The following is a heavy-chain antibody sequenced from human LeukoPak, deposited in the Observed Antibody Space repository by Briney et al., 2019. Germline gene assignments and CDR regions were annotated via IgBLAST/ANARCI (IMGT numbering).Heavy chain of an antibody. J-gene: IGHJ6*03. D-gene: IGHD3-10*01. CDR3: ARASRDYGSGRYLFYYYYYYMDV. CDR2: IDHSGSS. Sequence: SETLSLTCTVSGYSISSGYYWGWIRQPPGKGLEWTGSIDHSGSSYYNPSLKSRITISVDTSKNQFSLKLSSVTAADTAVYYCARASRDYGSGRYLFYYYYYYMDVWGKGTTVTISS. V-gene: IGHV4-38-2*02. CDR1: GYSISSGYY.